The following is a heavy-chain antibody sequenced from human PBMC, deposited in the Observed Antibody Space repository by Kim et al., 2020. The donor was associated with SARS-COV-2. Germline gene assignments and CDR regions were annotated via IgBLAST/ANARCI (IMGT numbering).Heavy chain of an antibody. D-gene: IGHD7-27*01. CDR2: IYYSGST. J-gene: IGHJ6*02. Sequence: SETLSLTCTVSGGSVSSGSYYWSWIRQPPGKGLEWIGYIYYSGSTNYNPSLKSRVTISVDTSKNQFSLKLSSVTAADTAVYYCARVLSANCGSLYYYYGMDVWGQGTTVTVSS. CDR1: GGSVSSGSYY. V-gene: IGHV4-61*01. CDR3: ARVLSANCGSLYYYYGMDV.